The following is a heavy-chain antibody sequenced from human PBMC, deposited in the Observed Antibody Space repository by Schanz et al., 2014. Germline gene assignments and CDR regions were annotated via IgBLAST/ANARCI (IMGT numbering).Heavy chain of an antibody. Sequence: EVQLAESGGGLVQPGGSLRLSCAASGFTFTNYAMSWVRQAPGKGLEWVSAISGSGGSTYYADSVKGRFTISRDNAKNTLYLQMNSLRAEDTAVYYCARVKYCTITRCYRTETEGIYYMDVWGKGTTVTVSS. CDR3: ARVKYCTITRCYRTETEGIYYMDV. CDR2: ISGSGGST. V-gene: IGHV3-23*04. D-gene: IGHD2-2*01. CDR1: GFTFTNYA. J-gene: IGHJ6*03.